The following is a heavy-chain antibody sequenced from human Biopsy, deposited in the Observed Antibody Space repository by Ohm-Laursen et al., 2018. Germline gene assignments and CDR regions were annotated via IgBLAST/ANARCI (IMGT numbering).Heavy chain of an antibody. CDR1: GAALSGYS. CDR3: ARDSTINTVTTADY. Sequence: SLRLSCAASGAALSGYSMTWVRQAPGKGLEWLAVIWYDGSNKYYGDSVQGRFTISRDNSKNTVYLQMNSLRAEDTAIYYCARDSTINTVTTADYWGQGTLVTVSS. CDR2: IWYDGSNK. J-gene: IGHJ4*02. D-gene: IGHD4-11*01. V-gene: IGHV3-33*08.